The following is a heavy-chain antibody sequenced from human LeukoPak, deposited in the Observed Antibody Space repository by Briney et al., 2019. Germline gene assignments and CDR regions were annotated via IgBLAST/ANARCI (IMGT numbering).Heavy chain of an antibody. CDR3: ARQITGTTTGWFDP. CDR2: IIPIFGTA. J-gene: IGHJ5*02. V-gene: IGHV1-69*05. Sequence: ASVKVSCKASGGTFSSYAISWVRQALGQGLEWMGGIIPIFGTANYAQKFQGRVTITTDESTSTAYMELSSLRSEDTAVYYCARQITGTTTGWFDPWGQGTLVTVSS. CDR1: GGTFSSYA. D-gene: IGHD1-7*01.